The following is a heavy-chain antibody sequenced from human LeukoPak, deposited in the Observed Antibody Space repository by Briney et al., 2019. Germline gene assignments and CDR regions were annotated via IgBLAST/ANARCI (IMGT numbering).Heavy chain of an antibody. Sequence: GGSLRLSCAASGFTFSSYAMSWVRQAPGRGLEWVSAISGSGGSTYYADSVKGRFAISRDNSKNTLYLQMNSLRAEDTAVYYCAKDLGSTSGYYYYYGMDVWGQGTTVTVSS. D-gene: IGHD2-2*01. CDR3: AKDLGSTSGYYYYYGMDV. J-gene: IGHJ6*02. CDR1: GFTFSSYA. V-gene: IGHV3-23*01. CDR2: ISGSGGST.